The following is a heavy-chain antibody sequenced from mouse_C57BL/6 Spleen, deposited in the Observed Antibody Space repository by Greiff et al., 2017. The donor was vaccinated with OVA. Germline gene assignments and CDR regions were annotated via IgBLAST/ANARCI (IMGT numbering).Heavy chain of an antibody. J-gene: IGHJ4*01. CDR2: IHPNSGST. V-gene: IGHV1-64*01. D-gene: IGHD1-1*01. Sequence: QVQLKQSGAELVKPGASVKLSCKASGYTFTSYWMHWVKQRPGQGLEWIGMIHPNSGSTNYNEKFKSKATLTVDKSSSTAYMQLSSLTSEDSAVYYCARGDYYGSSLYYAMDYWGQGTSVTVSS. CDR1: GYTFTSYW. CDR3: ARGDYYGSSLYYAMDY.